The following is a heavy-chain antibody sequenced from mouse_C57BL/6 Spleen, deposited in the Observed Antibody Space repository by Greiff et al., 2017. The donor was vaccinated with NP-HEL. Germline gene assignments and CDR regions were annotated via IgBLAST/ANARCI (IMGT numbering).Heavy chain of an antibody. CDR2: FDPNSGGT. CDR1: GYTFTSYW. V-gene: IGHV1-72*01. CDR3: AIYGYDVGNYYAMDY. J-gene: IGHJ4*01. D-gene: IGHD2-2*01. Sequence: QVQLQQPGAELVKPGASVKLSCKASGYTFTSYWMHWVKQRPGRGLEWIGRFDPNSGGTKYNEKFKSKATLTVDKPSSTAYMQLSSLTSEDSAVYYCAIYGYDVGNYYAMDYWGQGTSVTVSS.